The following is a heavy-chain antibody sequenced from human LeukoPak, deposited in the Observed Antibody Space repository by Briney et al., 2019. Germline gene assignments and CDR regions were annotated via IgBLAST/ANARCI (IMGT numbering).Heavy chain of an antibody. J-gene: IGHJ3*02. D-gene: IGHD6-13*01. CDR2: ISAYNGNT. V-gene: IGHV1-18*01. CDR1: GYTFTSYG. Sequence: ASVKVSCKASGYTFTSYGISWVRQAPGQGLEWMGWISAYNGNTNYAQKLQGRVTMTTDTSTSTAYMELRSLRSGDTAVYYCAQANPGIAGSGAFDIWGQGTMVTVSS. CDR3: AQANPGIAGSGAFDI.